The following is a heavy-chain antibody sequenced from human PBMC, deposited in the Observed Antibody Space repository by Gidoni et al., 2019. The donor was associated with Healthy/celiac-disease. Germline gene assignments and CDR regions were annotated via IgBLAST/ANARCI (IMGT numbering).Heavy chain of an antibody. Sequence: QVQLVQSGAEVKKPGSSVKVSCKASRGTFSSYAIIWVRQAPGQGLEWMGGMIPILGTANYAQKFQGRVTITADESTSTAYMELSSLRSEGTAVYYCARGGSSGWYVGLYYYYYYMDVWGKGTTVTVSS. CDR3: ARGGSSGWYVGLYYYYYYMDV. V-gene: IGHV1-69*01. J-gene: IGHJ6*03. CDR1: RGTFSSYA. D-gene: IGHD6-19*01. CDR2: MIPILGTA.